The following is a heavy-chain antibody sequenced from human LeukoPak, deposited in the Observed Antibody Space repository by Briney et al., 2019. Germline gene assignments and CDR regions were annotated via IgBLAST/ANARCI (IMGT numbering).Heavy chain of an antibody. Sequence: PGGSLRLSCAASGFTFSSYEMNWVRQAPGKGLECVSYISSSGSTIYYADSVKGRFTISRDNAKNSLYLQMNSLRAEDTAVYYCARDRGSGIAVAFDYWGQGTLVTVSS. CDR2: ISSSGSTI. CDR3: ARDRGSGIAVAFDY. CDR1: GFTFSSYE. V-gene: IGHV3-48*03. J-gene: IGHJ4*02. D-gene: IGHD6-19*01.